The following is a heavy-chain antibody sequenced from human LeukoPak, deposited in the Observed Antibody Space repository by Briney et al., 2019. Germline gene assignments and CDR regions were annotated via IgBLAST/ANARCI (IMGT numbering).Heavy chain of an antibody. CDR2: IYTSGST. CDR3: ARDGHREAAAGNDDYYYYYYMDV. J-gene: IGHJ6*03. D-gene: IGHD6-13*01. Sequence: TLSLTCTVSGGSISSGSYYWSWIRQPAGKGLEWIGRIYTSGSTNYNPSLKSRVTISVDTSKNQFSLKLSSVTAADTAVYYCARDGHREAAAGNDDYYYYYYMDVWGKGTTVTISS. V-gene: IGHV4-61*02. CDR1: GGSISSGSYY.